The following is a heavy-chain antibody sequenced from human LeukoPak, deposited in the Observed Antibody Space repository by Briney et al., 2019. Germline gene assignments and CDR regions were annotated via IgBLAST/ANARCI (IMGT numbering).Heavy chain of an antibody. CDR2: ISYDGSNK. Sequence: GSLRLSCAASGFTFSSYAMHWVRQAPGKGLEWVAVISYDGSNKYYADSVKGRFTISRDNSKNTLYLQMNSLRAEDTAVYYCARDSSTTILYYYYYGMDVWGQGTTVTVSS. D-gene: IGHD4-11*01. CDR3: ARDSSTTILYYYYYGMDV. J-gene: IGHJ6*02. CDR1: GFTFSSYA. V-gene: IGHV3-30-3*01.